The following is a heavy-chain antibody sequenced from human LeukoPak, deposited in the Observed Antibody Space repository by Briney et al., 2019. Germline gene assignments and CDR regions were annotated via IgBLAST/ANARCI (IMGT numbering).Heavy chain of an antibody. D-gene: IGHD2-15*01. J-gene: IGHJ4*02. CDR3: ARGGGLGYCSGGSCYAVFDY. CDR1: GGSISSGGYS. Sequence: SQTLSLTCAASGGSISSGGYSWSWIRQPPGKGLEWIGYIYHSGGTYYNPSLKSRVTISVDRSKNQFSLKLSSVTAADTAVYYCARGGGLGYCSGGSCYAVFDYWGQGTLVTVSS. V-gene: IGHV4-30-2*01. CDR2: IYHSGGT.